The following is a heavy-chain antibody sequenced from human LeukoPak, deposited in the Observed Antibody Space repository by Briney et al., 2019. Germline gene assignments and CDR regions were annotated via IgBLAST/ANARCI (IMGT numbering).Heavy chain of an antibody. CDR1: GFTVSSNY. D-gene: IGHD2-15*01. J-gene: IGHJ4*02. CDR2: IYSGGST. CDR3: ARYSRYCSGVTCYSGHDY. Sequence: GGSLRLSCAVSGFTVSSNYMTWVRQAPGKGLDCVSLIYSGGSTHYADSVKGRFTISRDTSKNTLYLQMNSLRAEDTAVYYCARYSRYCSGVTCYSGHDYWGQGTLVTVSS. V-gene: IGHV3-53*01.